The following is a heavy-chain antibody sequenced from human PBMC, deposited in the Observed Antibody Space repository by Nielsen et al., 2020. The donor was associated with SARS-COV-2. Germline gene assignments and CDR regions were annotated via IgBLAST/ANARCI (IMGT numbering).Heavy chain of an antibody. V-gene: IGHV4-31*03. D-gene: IGHD4-23*01. CDR1: GGSISSGGYY. CDR2: IYYSGST. J-gene: IGHJ4*02. Sequence: SETLSLTCTVSGGSISSGGYYWSWIRQHPGKGLEWIGYIYYSGSTYYNPSLKSRVTISVDTSKNQFSLKLSSVTAADTAVYYCAREYGGHFDYWGQGTLVTVSS. CDR3: AREYGGHFDY.